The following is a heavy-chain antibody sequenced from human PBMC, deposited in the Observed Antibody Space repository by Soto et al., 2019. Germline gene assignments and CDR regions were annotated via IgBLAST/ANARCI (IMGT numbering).Heavy chain of an antibody. CDR3: ASGIAARLWDYYYYGMDV. CDR2: ISAYNGNT. CDR1: GYTFTSYG. J-gene: IGHJ6*02. Sequence: QVQLVQSGAEVKKPGASVKVSCKASGYTFTSYGISWVRQAPGQGLEWMGWISAYNGNTNYAQKLQGRVTMTTDTSTSTAYMGLRSLRSDDTAVYYCASGIAARLWDYYYYGMDVWGQGTTVTVSS. V-gene: IGHV1-18*01. D-gene: IGHD6-6*01.